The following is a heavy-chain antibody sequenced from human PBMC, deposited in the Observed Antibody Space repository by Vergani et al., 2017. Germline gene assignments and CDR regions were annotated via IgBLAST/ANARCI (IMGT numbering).Heavy chain of an antibody. V-gene: IGHV4-59*01. J-gene: IGHJ4*02. CDR2: IYYSGST. CDR1: GGSISSYY. CDR3: ARGPLRDSSSWGPGYYCDY. D-gene: IGHD6-13*01. Sequence: QVQLQESGPGLVKPSETLSLTCTVSGGSISSYYWSWIRQPPGKGLEWIGYIYYSGSTKYNPSLKSRVTISVDTSKNQFSLKLSSVTAADTAVYYCARGPLRDSSSWGPGYYCDYWGQGTLVTVAS.